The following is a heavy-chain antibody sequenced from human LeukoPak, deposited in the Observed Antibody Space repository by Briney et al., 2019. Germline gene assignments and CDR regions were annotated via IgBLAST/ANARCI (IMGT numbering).Heavy chain of an antibody. D-gene: IGHD2-21*01. CDR3: AKLNLGEMAYFDS. Sequence: GGSLRLSCEASGFIFSSYVMGWVRQAPGKGLEWVSSISVGGGDTFTADSVKGRFTITRENSKNTLYLQMMGLRVEDTAIYYCAKLNLGEMAYFDSWGQGTLVTVSS. V-gene: IGHV3-23*01. CDR1: GFIFSSYV. CDR2: ISVGGGDT. J-gene: IGHJ4*02.